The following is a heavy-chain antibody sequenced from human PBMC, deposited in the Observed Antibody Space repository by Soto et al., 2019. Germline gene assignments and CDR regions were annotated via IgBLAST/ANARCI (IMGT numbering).Heavy chain of an antibody. V-gene: IGHV1-46*01. D-gene: IGHD1-26*01. Sequence: ASVKVSCKASGYTFTSYYMHWVRQAPGQGLEWMGIINPSGGSTSYAQKFQGRVTMTRDTSTSTVYMELSSLRSEDTAVYYCARARSPIAPPSPIPRLNDAFDIWGQGTMVTVSS. CDR3: ARARSPIAPPSPIPRLNDAFDI. CDR1: GYTFTSYY. J-gene: IGHJ3*02. CDR2: INPSGGST.